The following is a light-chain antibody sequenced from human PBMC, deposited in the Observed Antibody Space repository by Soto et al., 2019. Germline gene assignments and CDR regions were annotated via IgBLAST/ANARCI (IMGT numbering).Light chain of an antibody. J-gene: IGLJ1*01. CDR2: DVH. V-gene: IGLV2-14*01. CDR1: SSDVGGYDY. CDR3: TSFTSSNTHV. Sequence: QSVLTQPASVSGSPGQSITISCSGTSSDVGGYDYVSWYQQHPGEVPKLMIYDVHNRPSGVSDRFSGSKSGNTASLTISGLQAEDEADYYCTSFTSSNTHVFGPGTKVTVL.